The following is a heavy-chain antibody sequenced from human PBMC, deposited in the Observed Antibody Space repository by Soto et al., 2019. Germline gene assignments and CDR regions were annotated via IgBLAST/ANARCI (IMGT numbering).Heavy chain of an antibody. CDR2: IIPIFGTA. CDR3: AREETYGSGTRGAFDI. V-gene: IGHV1-69*13. CDR1: GGTFSSYA. D-gene: IGHD3-10*01. Sequence: SVKVSCKASGGTFSSYAISWVRQAPGQGLEWMGGIIPIFGTANYAQKFQGRVTITADESTSTAYMELSSLRSEDTAVYYCAREETYGSGTRGAFDIWGQGTMVTVS. J-gene: IGHJ3*02.